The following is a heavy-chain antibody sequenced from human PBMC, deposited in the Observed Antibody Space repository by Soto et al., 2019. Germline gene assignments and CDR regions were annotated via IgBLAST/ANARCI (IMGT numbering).Heavy chain of an antibody. Sequence: QVQLVESGGGVVQPGRSLRLYCAASGFTFSSYPMHWVRKAPGRGLEWVAVISYDGSNKYYADSVKGRFTISRDNSKNTLYLQMNSLRAEDTAVYYCARDSSPAFDYWGQGTLVTVSS. CDR3: ARDSSPAFDY. CDR2: ISYDGSNK. CDR1: GFTFSSYP. J-gene: IGHJ4*02. V-gene: IGHV3-30-3*01. D-gene: IGHD2-15*01.